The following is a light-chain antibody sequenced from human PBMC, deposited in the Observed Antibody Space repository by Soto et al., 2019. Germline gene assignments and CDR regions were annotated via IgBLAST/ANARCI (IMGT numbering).Light chain of an antibody. V-gene: IGLV2-14*01. CDR2: EVS. J-gene: IGLJ1*01. CDR3: SSYTSSSTLV. CDR1: SSDVGGYNY. Sequence: QSVLTQPASVSGSPGQSFTISCTGTSSDVGGYNYVSWYQQHPGKAPKLMIYEVSNRPSGVSNRFSGSKSGNTASLTISGLQAEDEDDYYCSSYTSSSTLVFGTGTKLTVL.